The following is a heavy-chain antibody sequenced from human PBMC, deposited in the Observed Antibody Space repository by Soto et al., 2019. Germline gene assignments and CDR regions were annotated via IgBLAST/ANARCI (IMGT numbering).Heavy chain of an antibody. Sequence: KPSETLSLTCTVSGASISSGGYFWGWIRQHPGKGLEWIGYIYDSGDTYYNPSLQSRVTISLDTSKNQFSLQLGSVTAADTAVYYCARDTAMANNYFDYWGQGALVTVSS. D-gene: IGHD5-18*01. CDR1: GASISSGGYF. J-gene: IGHJ4*02. CDR3: ARDTAMANNYFDY. CDR2: IYDSGDT. V-gene: IGHV4-31*03.